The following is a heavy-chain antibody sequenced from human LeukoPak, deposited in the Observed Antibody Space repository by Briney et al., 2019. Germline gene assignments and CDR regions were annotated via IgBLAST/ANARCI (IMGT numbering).Heavy chain of an antibody. V-gene: IGHV3-23*01. Sequence: GGSLRLSCAASGFRFSSNWMSWVRRAPEKGLEWVSSIGGSDDTTYYRDSVKGRFTISRDTSKNTLYLQMNNLRGEDSAVYYCANGAAVTTFDYWGQGTLVTVSS. D-gene: IGHD4-17*01. CDR2: IGGSDDTT. J-gene: IGHJ4*02. CDR3: ANGAAVTTFDY. CDR1: GFRFSSNW.